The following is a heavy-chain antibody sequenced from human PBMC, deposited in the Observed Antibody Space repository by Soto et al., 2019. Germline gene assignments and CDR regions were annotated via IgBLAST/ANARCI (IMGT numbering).Heavy chain of an antibody. V-gene: IGHV3-21*01. J-gene: IGHJ6*03. Sequence: GGSLRLSCAASGFTFSSYSMNWVRQAPGKGLEWVSSISSSSSYIYYADSVKGRFTISRDNAKNSLYLQMNSLRAEDTAVYYCAREGGYVIHYYYYMDVWGKGTTVTVSS. CDR2: ISSSSSYI. CDR1: GFTFSSYS. D-gene: IGHD5-12*01. CDR3: AREGGYVIHYYYYMDV.